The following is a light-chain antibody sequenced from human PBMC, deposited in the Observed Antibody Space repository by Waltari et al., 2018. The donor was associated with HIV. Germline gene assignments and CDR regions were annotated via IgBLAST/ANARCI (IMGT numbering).Light chain of an antibody. CDR1: QLEDKF. J-gene: IGLJ2*01. CDR2: KDT. V-gene: IGLV3-1*01. CDR3: QAWDRSVV. Sequence: SYELTEPPAASVSPGQTAGIPCSREQLEDKFVCWYQQRPGQSPVLVMYKDTRRPSGIPERFSGSNSGNTATLTITGTQSMDEADYYCQAWDRSVVFGGGTKLTVL.